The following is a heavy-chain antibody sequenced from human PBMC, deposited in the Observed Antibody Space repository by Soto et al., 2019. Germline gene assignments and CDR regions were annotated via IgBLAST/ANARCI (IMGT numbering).Heavy chain of an antibody. J-gene: IGHJ4*02. CDR1: GFSLTTSGVG. V-gene: IGHV2-5*02. D-gene: IGHD3-3*01. CDR3: AHRILRTVFGLVTTTAIYFDF. Sequence: QITLNESGPTVVKPAETLTLTCTFSGFSLTTSGVGVGWIRQSPGKAPEWLALIYWDDDKRYSASLKSRLTIPKDTSKNQVVVTMASVDPADTATYYCAHRILRTVFGLVTTTAIYFDFWGQGTPVVVSS. CDR2: IYWDDDK.